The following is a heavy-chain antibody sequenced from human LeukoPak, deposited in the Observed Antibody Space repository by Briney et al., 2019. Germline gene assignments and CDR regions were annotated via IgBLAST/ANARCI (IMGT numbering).Heavy chain of an antibody. V-gene: IGHV3-64*01. CDR1: GFTFSSYA. Sequence: PGGSLRLSCAASGFTFSSYAMHWVRQAPGKGLEYVSAISSNGGSTFYANSVKGRFTISRDNSKNTLYLEIGSLRAEDMAVYYCARWSNGMDVWGQGTTVTVSS. D-gene: IGHD2-15*01. CDR2: ISSNGGST. J-gene: IGHJ6*02. CDR3: ARWSNGMDV.